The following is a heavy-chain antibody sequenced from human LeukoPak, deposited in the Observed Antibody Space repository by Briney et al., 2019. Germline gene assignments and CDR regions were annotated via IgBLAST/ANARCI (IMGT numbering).Heavy chain of an antibody. J-gene: IGHJ4*02. D-gene: IGHD3-22*01. V-gene: IGHV3-7*01. Sequence: GGSLRLSCAASKFTLSSYGMHWVRQTPGKGLEWVANIKQDGSEKYYVDSVKGRFTISRDNAKNSLYLQMNSLRAEDTAVYYCARLSSSSNYYVQETGDYWGQGTLVTVSS. CDR3: ARLSSSSNYYVQETGDY. CDR1: KFTLSSYG. CDR2: IKQDGSEK.